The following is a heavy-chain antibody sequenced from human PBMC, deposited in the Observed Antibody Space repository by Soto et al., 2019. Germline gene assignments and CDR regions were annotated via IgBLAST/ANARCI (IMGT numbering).Heavy chain of an antibody. CDR1: GYPFDSFD. D-gene: IGHD2-15*01. CDR2: MNPDSGDT. Sequence: QVKLVQSGAEVKKPGASVKVSCEASGYPFDSFDINWVRQAAGQGLEWMGWMNPDSGDTAVAQRFQDRIIMTRTTSTSTAYMGLSRLTPDDSAVYFCVRQPRGVATPGDDYWGQGTLVTVSS. V-gene: IGHV1-8*01. J-gene: IGHJ4*02. CDR3: VRQPRGVATPGDDY.